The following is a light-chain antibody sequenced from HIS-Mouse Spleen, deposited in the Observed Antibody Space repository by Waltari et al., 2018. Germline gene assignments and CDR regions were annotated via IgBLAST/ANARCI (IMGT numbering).Light chain of an antibody. CDR3: AAWDDSLSGPV. V-gene: IGLV1-47*01. CDR1: SSNIGSNY. Sequence: QSVLTQPPSASGTPGQRVTISCSGSSSNIGSNYVYWYQQLPGTAPKLLIYRNNQRPSWVPGRFSGSKSGTSGSLAISGLRSEDEADYYCAAWDDSLSGPVFGGGTKLTVL. CDR2: RNN. J-gene: IGLJ3*02.